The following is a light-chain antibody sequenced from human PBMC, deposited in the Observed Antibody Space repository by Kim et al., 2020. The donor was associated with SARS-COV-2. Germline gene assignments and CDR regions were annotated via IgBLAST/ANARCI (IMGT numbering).Light chain of an antibody. CDR1: QGFSSG. CDR3: QYFNNYVF. Sequence: IQLTQSPSSLAASVGDRVTITCRASQGFSSGLAWYQQKPGKAPKLLIYDASTLESGVPSRFSGSGSGTDFTLTISSLQPEDFATYFCQYFNNYVFFGQGTRLEIK. CDR2: DAS. V-gene: IGKV1D-13*01. J-gene: IGKJ5*01.